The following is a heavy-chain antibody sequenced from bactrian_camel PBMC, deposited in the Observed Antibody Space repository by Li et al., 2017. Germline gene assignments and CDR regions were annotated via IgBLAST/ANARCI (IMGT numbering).Heavy chain of an antibody. D-gene: IGHD1*01. V-gene: IGHV3S53*01. Sequence: VQLVESGGDSVQPGGSLRLSCVASAGSYMRYCMGWFRQAPGKEREGIATISTHGKEYYADSVKGRFTVSQDNAKNTLYLQMNSLKPEDTAVYYCAAALEACYPEFWLTIVTPLEYNYWGQETQVTVS. CDR2: ISTHGKE. CDR3: AAALEACYPEFWLTIVTPLEYNY. J-gene: IGHJ4*01. CDR1: AGSYMRYC.